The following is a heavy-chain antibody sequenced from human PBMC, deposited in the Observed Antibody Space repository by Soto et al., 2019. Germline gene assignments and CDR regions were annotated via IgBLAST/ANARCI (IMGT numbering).Heavy chain of an antibody. CDR3: ARPTGGHDAGGNYMDV. V-gene: IGHV1-69*02. Sequence: QVQLLQSGSEVKKPGSSVKVSCRASGGSLSSYPVTWVRQAPGQGLEWMGRIIPIVGLTNYAQKFQGRVTITADKSTSTAYMELSSLRSDDTAVYYCARPTGGHDAGGNYMDVWGKGTTGIVSS. J-gene: IGHJ6*03. CDR1: GGSLSSYP. CDR2: IIPIVGLT. D-gene: IGHD2-8*02.